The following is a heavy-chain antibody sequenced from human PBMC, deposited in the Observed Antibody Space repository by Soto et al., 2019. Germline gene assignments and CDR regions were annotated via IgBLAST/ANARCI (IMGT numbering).Heavy chain of an antibody. V-gene: IGHV5-51*01. CDR2: IYPGDSDT. D-gene: IGHD1-26*01. CDR1: GYSFTDYW. J-gene: IGHJ4*02. CDR3: ARGIQFEGVGSLGLPNFDY. Sequence: GESLKISCKASGYSFTDYWIGWVRQMPGKGLEWMGIIYPGDSDTKYSPSFQGQVTMSADKSISTAYLQWNSLKASDTAMYYCARGIQFEGVGSLGLPNFDYWSQGTLVTVSS.